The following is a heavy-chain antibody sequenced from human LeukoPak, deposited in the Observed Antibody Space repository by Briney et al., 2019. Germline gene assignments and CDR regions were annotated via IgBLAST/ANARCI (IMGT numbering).Heavy chain of an antibody. CDR2: VNHSGST. D-gene: IGHD3-10*01. Sequence: SETLSLTCAVYGGSFSGYYCSWIRQPPGKGLEWIGEVNHSGSTNYNPPLKSRVTISVDTSNNQFSLKLSSVTAADTAVYYCARARVTMVRGVIWYYYGMDVWGKGTTVTVSS. CDR1: GGSFSGYY. V-gene: IGHV4-34*01. CDR3: ARARVTMVRGVIWYYYGMDV. J-gene: IGHJ6*04.